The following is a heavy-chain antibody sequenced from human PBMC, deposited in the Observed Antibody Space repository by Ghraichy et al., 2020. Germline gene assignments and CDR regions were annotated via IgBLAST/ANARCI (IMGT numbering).Heavy chain of an antibody. CDR1: GGSFSGYY. J-gene: IGHJ2*01. CDR3: ARAMRFHWYFDL. V-gene: IGHV4-34*01. CDR2: IDFSGGS. Sequence: SETLSLTCAVYGGSFSGYYWSWIRQPPGKGLEWIGNIDFSGGSKYSPSLTSRVTISVDTSKNQFSLKLDSVTAADTAVYYCARAMRFHWYFDLWGRGSLVTVSS.